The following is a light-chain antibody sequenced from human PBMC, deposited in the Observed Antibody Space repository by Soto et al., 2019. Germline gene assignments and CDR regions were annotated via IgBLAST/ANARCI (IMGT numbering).Light chain of an antibody. CDR3: CSYAGSSTFAV. CDR2: EVS. CDR1: SSDVGSYNL. Sequence: QSALTQPASVSGSPGQSITISCTGTSSDVGSYNLVSWYQQHPGKAPKLMIYEVSKRPSGVSNRFSGSKSGNTASLTISGLQAEDEADYYCCSYAGSSTFAVFGGVTKLTVL. V-gene: IGLV2-23*02. J-gene: IGLJ2*01.